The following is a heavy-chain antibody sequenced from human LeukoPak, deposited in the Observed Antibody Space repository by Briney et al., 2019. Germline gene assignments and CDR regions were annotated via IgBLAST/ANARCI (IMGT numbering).Heavy chain of an antibody. D-gene: IGHD3-22*01. V-gene: IGHV3-9*01. CDR2: ISWNSGSI. Sequence: PGRSLRLSCAASGFTFDDYAMHWVRQAPGKGLEWVSGISWNSGSIGYADSVKGRFTISRDNAKNSLYLQMNSLRAEDTALYYCTKDISSRSYYDSRGFDYWGQGTLVTVSS. CDR3: TKDISSRSYYDSRGFDY. CDR1: GFTFDDYA. J-gene: IGHJ4*02.